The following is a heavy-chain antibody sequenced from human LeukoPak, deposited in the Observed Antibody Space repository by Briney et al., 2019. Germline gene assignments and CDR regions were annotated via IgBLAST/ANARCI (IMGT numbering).Heavy chain of an antibody. CDR3: ARGAKTGAFDI. CDR1: GYSISSGYY. Sequence: SETLSLTCTVSGYSISSGYYWSWIRQPPGKGLEWIGYIYYSGSTNYNPSLKSRVTISVDTSKNQFSLKLSSVTAADTAVYYCARGAKTGAFDIWGQGTMVTVSS. CDR2: IYYSGST. V-gene: IGHV4-61*01. J-gene: IGHJ3*02.